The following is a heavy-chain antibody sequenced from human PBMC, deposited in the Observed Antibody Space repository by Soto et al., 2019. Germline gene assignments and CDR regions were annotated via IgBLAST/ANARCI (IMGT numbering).Heavy chain of an antibody. Sequence: GAAVKVSCKASGGTFSRYASSWVRQAPGQGREGMGGSIPSFGRANYAQKFQGSVTITADESPSTAYMQLSSLRSEDTAVYYCATSGGTVVTPSYYGMDVWGQGTTVTVSS. CDR2: SIPSFGRA. J-gene: IGHJ6*02. CDR1: GGTFSRYA. CDR3: ATSGGTVVTPSYYGMDV. D-gene: IGHD2-21*02. V-gene: IGHV1-69*13.